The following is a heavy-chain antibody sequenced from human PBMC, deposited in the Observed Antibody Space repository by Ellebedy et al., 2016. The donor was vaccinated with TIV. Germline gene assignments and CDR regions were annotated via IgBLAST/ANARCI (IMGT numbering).Heavy chain of an antibody. V-gene: IGHV3-7*01. CDR1: GFTFSSYW. CDR3: ARGGCSATSCLDS. Sequence: GESLKISXAASGFTFSSYWMSWVRQAPGKGLEWVANIKQDGSEKYYVDSVKGRFTIFRDNAKNSLYLQMNSLRAEDTALYYCARGGCSATSCLDSWGQGILVTVSS. D-gene: IGHD2-2*01. CDR2: IKQDGSEK. J-gene: IGHJ5*01.